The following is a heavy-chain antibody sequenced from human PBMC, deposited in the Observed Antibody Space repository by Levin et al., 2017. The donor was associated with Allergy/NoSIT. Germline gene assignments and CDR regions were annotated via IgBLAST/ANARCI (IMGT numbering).Heavy chain of an antibody. CDR1: GYTFDFYG. V-gene: IGHV1-18*01. Sequence: PGASVKVSCKASGYTFDFYGLSWVRQAPGQGLEWMGWISPYNGNTNYAQQLQGRVTMTTDTSTSTAYMELRSLRSDDTAVYYCAREMAETAADTFDIWGQGTMVTVSS. CDR3: AREMAETAADTFDI. D-gene: IGHD2-8*01. CDR2: ISPYNGNT. J-gene: IGHJ3*02.